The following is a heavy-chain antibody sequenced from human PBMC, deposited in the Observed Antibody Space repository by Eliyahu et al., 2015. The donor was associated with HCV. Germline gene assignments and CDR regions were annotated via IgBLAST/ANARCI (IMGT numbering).Heavy chain of an antibody. J-gene: IGHJ5*02. CDR1: GFXFSXFC. Sequence: EVQLAESGGGLVXXGGSLXLSCAGXGFXFSXFCXXWVRQAPGKGLEWVANIKPDGTETYYVDSLKGRFTISRDNARNSLYLQMNSLRADDTAVYYCGKTRCPNAWGQGTLVTVSS. CDR2: IKPDGTET. CDR3: GKTRCPNA. V-gene: IGHV3-7*01.